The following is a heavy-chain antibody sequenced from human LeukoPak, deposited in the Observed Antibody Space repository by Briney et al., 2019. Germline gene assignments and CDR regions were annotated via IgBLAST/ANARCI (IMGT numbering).Heavy chain of an antibody. D-gene: IGHD3-10*01. J-gene: IGHJ5*02. V-gene: IGHV1-18*01. CDR3: ARIRITMVRGTVNWFDP. CDR2: ISAYNGNT. CDR1: GYTFTSYG. Sequence: ASVKVSCKASGYTFTSYGISWVRQAPGQGLEWMGWISAYNGNTNYAQKLQGRVTMTKDTSTSTAYMELRSLRSDDTAVYYCARIRITMVRGTVNWFDPWGQGTLVTVSS.